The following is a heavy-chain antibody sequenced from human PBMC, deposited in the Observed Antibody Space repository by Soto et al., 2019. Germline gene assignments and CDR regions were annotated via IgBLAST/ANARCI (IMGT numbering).Heavy chain of an antibody. V-gene: IGHV4-31*03. Sequence: SETLSLTCTVSGGSISSGGYYWSWVRQHPGKGLEWIGYIYYSGTTYYNPSLKSRVSISVDTSKNQFSPKLSSVTAADTAVYYCARDQDYSIDYWGQGTLVTVSS. CDR2: IYYSGTT. D-gene: IGHD2-15*01. CDR3: ARDQDYSIDY. CDR1: GGSISSGGYY. J-gene: IGHJ4*02.